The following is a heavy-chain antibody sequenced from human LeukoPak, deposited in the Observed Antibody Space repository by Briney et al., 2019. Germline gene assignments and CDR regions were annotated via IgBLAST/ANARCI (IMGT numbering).Heavy chain of an antibody. CDR2: MNPNSGNT. Sequence: GASVKVSCKASGYTFTSYDINWVRQATGQGLEWMGWMNPNSGNTGYAQKFQGRVTMTRNTSISTAYMELSSLRSEDTAVYYCARALPLKVIAAAALPEDWGQGTLVTVSS. CDR1: GYTFTSYD. J-gene: IGHJ4*02. CDR3: ARALPLKVIAAAALPED. D-gene: IGHD6-13*01. V-gene: IGHV1-8*02.